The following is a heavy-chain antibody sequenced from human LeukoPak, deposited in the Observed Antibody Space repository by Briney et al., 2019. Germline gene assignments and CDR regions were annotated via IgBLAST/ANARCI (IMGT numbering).Heavy chain of an antibody. CDR1: GYTFTNYA. D-gene: IGHD4-23*01. V-gene: IGHV1-18*01. CDR2: ISTYNGQM. J-gene: IGHJ3*02. CDR3: ARAVTIGGDDAFDI. Sequence: ASVKVSCKASGYTFTNYAISWVRQAPGQGLEWMGWISTYNGQMNYAQKLQGRVTMTTDTSTRTAYMELRSLRSDDTAVYYCARAVTIGGDDAFDIWGQGTMVTVSS.